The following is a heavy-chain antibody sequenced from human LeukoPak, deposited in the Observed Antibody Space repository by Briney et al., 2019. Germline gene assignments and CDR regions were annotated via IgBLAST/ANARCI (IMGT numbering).Heavy chain of an antibody. V-gene: IGHV3-23*01. CDR2: ISGSYTP. CDR3: AKVNMVRAFASYFDD. CDR1: GFTFSTYA. J-gene: IGHJ4*02. Sequence: PGGSLRLSCTASGFTFSTYAMNWVRQAPGKGLEWVSAISGSYTPYYADSVKGRFTVPRDNSRNTLFLQMNSLRAEDTAVYFCAKVNMVRAFASYFDDWGQGTLVTVSS. D-gene: IGHD3-10*01.